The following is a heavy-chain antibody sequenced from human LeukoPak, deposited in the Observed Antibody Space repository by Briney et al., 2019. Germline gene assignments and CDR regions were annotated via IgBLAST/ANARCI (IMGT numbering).Heavy chain of an antibody. CDR1: GGSINNGGYY. J-gene: IGHJ4*02. CDR2: IYYSGSS. V-gene: IGHV4-31*11. CDR3: ARNRDGYNSFDY. D-gene: IGHD5-24*01. Sequence: SQNLSLTCAVSGGSINNGGYYWSWIRQHPGKGLEWIGYIYYSGSSYYNPSLRSRVTISVDTSKNHFSLKLSSVTAADTAVYYCARNRDGYNSFDYWGQGTPVTVSS.